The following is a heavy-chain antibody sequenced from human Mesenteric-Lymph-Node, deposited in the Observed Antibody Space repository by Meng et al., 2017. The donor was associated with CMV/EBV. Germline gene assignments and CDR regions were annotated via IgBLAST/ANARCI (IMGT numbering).Heavy chain of an antibody. CDR1: GGSVSSGSYY. CDR2: IYYSGNT. D-gene: IGHD3-10*01. V-gene: IGHV4-61*01. CDR3: ARVATMVRGVIWYFDY. J-gene: IGHJ4*02. Sequence: SETLSPTCTVSGGSVSSGSYYWSWIRQPPGKGLEWIGYIYYSGNTNYNPSLKSRVTISVDTSKNQFSLKLSSVTAADTAVYYCARVATMVRGVIWYFDYWGQGTLVTVSS.